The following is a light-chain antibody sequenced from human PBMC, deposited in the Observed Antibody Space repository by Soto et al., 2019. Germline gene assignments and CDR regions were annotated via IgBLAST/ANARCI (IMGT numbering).Light chain of an antibody. J-gene: IGKJ1*01. V-gene: IGKV3-15*01. CDR1: QSVSSN. CDR2: GAS. Sequence: EIVMTQSPANLSVSPGERATLSCRASQSVSSNLAWYQQKPGQAPRLLIYGASTRATGIPARFSGRGSGTEFTLTISSLQSEDFAVYYCQHYSNWPPWTFGQGTKVEIK. CDR3: QHYSNWPPWT.